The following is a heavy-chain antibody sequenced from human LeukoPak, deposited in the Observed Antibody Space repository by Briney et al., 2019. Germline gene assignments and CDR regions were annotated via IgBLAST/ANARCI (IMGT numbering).Heavy chain of an antibody. CDR1: GFIFSDYH. V-gene: IGHV3-11*01. CDR3: AKAGRIRFLEWLPHFDY. Sequence: GGSLRLSCAASGFIFSDYHMSWIRQAPGKGLEWISYSSNSGITAYYADSVKGRFTISRDNAKHSLYLQMNNLRAEDTAVYYCAKAGRIRFLEWLPHFDYWGQGTLVTVSS. CDR2: SSNSGITA. J-gene: IGHJ4*02. D-gene: IGHD3-3*01.